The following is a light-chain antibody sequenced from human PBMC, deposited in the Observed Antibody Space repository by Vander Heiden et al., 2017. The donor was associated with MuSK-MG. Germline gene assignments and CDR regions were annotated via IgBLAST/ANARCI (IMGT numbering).Light chain of an antibody. Sequence: DLQMTQSPSSLSESVGDRVTLTGRASQSISSYLNGYQQKPGKAPELLIYAASSLQSGVPSRFSGSGSGTDFTLTISSLQPEDCATYYCQQSYRTPYTFGQGTKLEIK. V-gene: IGKV1-39*01. CDR1: QSISSY. J-gene: IGKJ2*01. CDR3: QQSYRTPYT. CDR2: AAS.